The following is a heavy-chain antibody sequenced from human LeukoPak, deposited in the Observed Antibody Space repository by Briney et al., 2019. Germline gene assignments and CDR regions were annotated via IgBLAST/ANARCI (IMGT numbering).Heavy chain of an antibody. CDR3: ARWWSSASFGPHFDY. D-gene: IGHD3-10*01. V-gene: IGHV4-31*03. J-gene: IGHJ4*02. Sequence: SETLSLTCTVSGGSINNGDYYWSWIRQHPRKGLEWIGYISYSGSTYYNPSLKTGVIISVDTFKNQFSLKLSSVTAADTAVYYCARWWSSASFGPHFDYWGQGTLVTVSS. CDR2: ISYSGST. CDR1: GGSINNGDYY.